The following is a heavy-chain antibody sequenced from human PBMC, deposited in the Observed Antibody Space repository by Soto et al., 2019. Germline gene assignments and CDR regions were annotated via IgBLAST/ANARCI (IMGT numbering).Heavy chain of an antibody. CDR2: IIPIFGTA. J-gene: IGHJ6*02. V-gene: IGHV1-69*13. CDR3: ARGDATKIVVTTYYAMDV. Sequence: SVKVSCKASGGTFSSYAISWVRQAPGQGLEWMGGIIPIFGTANYAQKFQGRVTITADESTNIVYMDVTSLRSEDTAVYYCARGDATKIVVTTYYAMDVWGQGTTVTVS. CDR1: GGTFSSYA. D-gene: IGHD4-17*01.